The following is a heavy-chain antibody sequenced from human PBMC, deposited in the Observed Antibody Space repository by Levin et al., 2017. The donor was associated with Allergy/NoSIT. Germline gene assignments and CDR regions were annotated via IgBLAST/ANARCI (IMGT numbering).Heavy chain of an antibody. Sequence: GGSLRLSCAASGFIFSNYWMHWVRQAPGKGPVWVSRINSDGSTTSHADSVKGRFTISRDNAKNTLYLQMNSLRVEDTAVYYCAKVTFDFWSGWGAFDSWGQGTMVTVSS. V-gene: IGHV3-74*01. CDR1: GFIFSNYW. CDR3: AKVTFDFWSGWGAFDS. D-gene: IGHD3-3*01. CDR2: INSDGSTT. J-gene: IGHJ3*02.